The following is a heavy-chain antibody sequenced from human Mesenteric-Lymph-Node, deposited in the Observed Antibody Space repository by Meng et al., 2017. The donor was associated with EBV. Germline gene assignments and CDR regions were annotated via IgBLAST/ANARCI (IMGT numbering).Heavy chain of an antibody. CDR1: GGSFRGFY. CDR3: ARIRSIWGTYQNYYFDS. D-gene: IGHD3-16*02. CDR2: INHSGFS. V-gene: IGHV4-34*01. Sequence: QGRVHQWGPGLLKPSETLSLNCALYGGSFRGFYWTWIRQSPGRDLEWIGEINHSGFSKYNPSLKSRLTISLDTSKNQVSLTLGSVTAADTAVYYCARIRSIWGTYQNYYFDSWGQGTLVTVSS. J-gene: IGHJ4*02.